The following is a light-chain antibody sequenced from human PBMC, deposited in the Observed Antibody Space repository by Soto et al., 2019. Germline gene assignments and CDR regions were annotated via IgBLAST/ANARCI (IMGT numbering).Light chain of an antibody. CDR1: SSDVGGYDY. CDR3: SSYTSSSTVV. V-gene: IGLV2-14*01. CDR2: NVR. Sequence: QSALTQPASVSGSPGQSITISCTGTSSDVGGYDYVSWYQQHPGKPPKLMIYNVRNRPSGVSNRFSGSKAGNTASLTISGLQAEDEAAYYCSSYTSSSTVVFGGGTKLTVL. J-gene: IGLJ2*01.